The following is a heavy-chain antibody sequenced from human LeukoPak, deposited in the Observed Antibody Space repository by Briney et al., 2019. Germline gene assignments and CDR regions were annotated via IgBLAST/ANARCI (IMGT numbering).Heavy chain of an antibody. J-gene: IGHJ3*02. Sequence: GGSLRLSCAASGFTFSSYAMSWVRQAPGKGLEWVSAISGSGGSTYYADSVKGRFTISRDNSKNTLYLQMNSLRAEGTAVYYCAKETYYDSSGYYYPGAFDIWGQGTMVTVSS. CDR2: ISGSGGST. CDR3: AKETYYDSSGYYYPGAFDI. D-gene: IGHD3-22*01. CDR1: GFTFSSYA. V-gene: IGHV3-23*01.